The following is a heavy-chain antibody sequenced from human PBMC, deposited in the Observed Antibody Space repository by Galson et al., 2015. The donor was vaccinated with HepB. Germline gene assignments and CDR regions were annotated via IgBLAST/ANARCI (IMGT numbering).Heavy chain of an antibody. Sequence: SVKVSCKASGGTFSSYAISWVRQAPGQGLEWMGRIIPILGIANYAQKFQGRVTITADKSTSTAYMELSSLRSEDTAVYYCARTLFWSGPHANNWFDPWGQGTLVTVSS. CDR2: IIPILGIA. CDR3: ARTLFWSGPHANNWFDP. CDR1: GGTFSSYA. D-gene: IGHD3-3*01. V-gene: IGHV1-69*04. J-gene: IGHJ5*02.